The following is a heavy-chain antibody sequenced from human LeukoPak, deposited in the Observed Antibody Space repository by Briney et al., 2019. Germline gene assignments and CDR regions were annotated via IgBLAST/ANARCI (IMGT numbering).Heavy chain of an antibody. CDR3: ARQPLIVVVNYFDY. CDR2: IYYSGST. V-gene: IGHV4-39*01. D-gene: IGHD3-22*01. J-gene: IGHJ4*02. Sequence: SETLSLTCTVSGGSISSYCWSWIRQPPGKGLEWIGSIYYSGSTYYNPSLKSRVTISVDTSKNQFSLKLSSVTAADTAVYYCARQPLIVVVNYFDYWGQGTLVTVSS. CDR1: GGSISSYC.